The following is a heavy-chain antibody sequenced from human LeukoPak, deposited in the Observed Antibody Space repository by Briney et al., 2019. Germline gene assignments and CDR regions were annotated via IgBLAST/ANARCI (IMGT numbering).Heavy chain of an antibody. V-gene: IGHV3-23*01. CDR2: ISGAGDNT. J-gene: IGHJ4*02. Sequence: GASLRLSCAASGFTFTNYAMSWVRQAPGKGVEWVSAISGAGDNTYYADSVKGRFTISRDNSKNTLYLQMNSLRAEATAVYYCAKDAVAGAWGSRLDYWGQGTLVTVSS. CDR1: GFTFTNYA. D-gene: IGHD6-19*01. CDR3: AKDAVAGAWGSRLDY.